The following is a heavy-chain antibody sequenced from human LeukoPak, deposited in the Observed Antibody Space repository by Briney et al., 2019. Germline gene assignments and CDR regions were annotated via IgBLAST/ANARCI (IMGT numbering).Heavy chain of an antibody. CDR3: EELGITMIGGV. J-gene: IGHJ6*04. Sequence: GGSLRLSCAASGFTFSTYWMSWVRQAPGKGLEWVANTKQDGSEKYYVDSVKGRFTISRDNAKNSLYLQMNSLRAEDTAVYYCEELGITMIGGVWGKGTTVTISS. V-gene: IGHV3-7*01. CDR1: GFTFSTYW. CDR2: TKQDGSEK. D-gene: IGHD3-10*02.